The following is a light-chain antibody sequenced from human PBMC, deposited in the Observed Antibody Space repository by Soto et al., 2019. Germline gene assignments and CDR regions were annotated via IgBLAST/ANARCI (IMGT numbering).Light chain of an antibody. J-gene: IGKJ3*01. CDR1: QSVSDMY. CDR2: AS. V-gene: IGKV3-20*01. CDR3: QHYGTSAL. Sequence: EIVLTQSPGTLSLSPGERATLSCRASQSVSDMYLAWYQQKPGQAPRLLIYASNRATGIPDRFSGSGSGTDFTLTISRLEPEDFAVYYCQHYGTSALFGPGTKSGNQT.